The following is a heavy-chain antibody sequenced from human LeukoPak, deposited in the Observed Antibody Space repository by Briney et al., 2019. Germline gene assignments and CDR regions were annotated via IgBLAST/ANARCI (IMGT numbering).Heavy chain of an antibody. Sequence: PGGSLRLSCAASGFTFSSYAMSWVRQAPGKGLEWVSAISGSGGSTYYADSVKGRFTISRDNSKNTLYLQMNSLRAEDTAVYYCANQYYGGNRQRYDYWGQGTLVTVSS. CDR1: GFTFSSYA. D-gene: IGHD4-23*01. CDR3: ANQYYGGNRQRYDY. CDR2: ISGSGGST. V-gene: IGHV3-23*01. J-gene: IGHJ4*02.